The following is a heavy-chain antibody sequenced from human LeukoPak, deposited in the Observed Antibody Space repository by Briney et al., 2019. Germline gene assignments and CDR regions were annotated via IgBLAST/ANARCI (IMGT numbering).Heavy chain of an antibody. CDR3: ATARDGYNLR. Sequence: GGSLRLSCAASGFTFSSYGMHWVRQAPGKGLDWVAFIRYDGSNKYYADSVKGRFTISRDNSKNTLYLQMNSLRAEDTAVYYCATARDGYNLRWGQGTLVTVSS. CDR2: IRYDGSNK. D-gene: IGHD5-24*01. V-gene: IGHV3-30*02. CDR1: GFTFSSYG. J-gene: IGHJ4*02.